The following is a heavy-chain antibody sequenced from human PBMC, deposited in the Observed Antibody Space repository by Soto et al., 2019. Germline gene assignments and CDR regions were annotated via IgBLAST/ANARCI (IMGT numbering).Heavy chain of an antibody. J-gene: IGHJ4*02. Sequence: EVQLLESGGGLVQPGGSLRLSCAASGFTFSSYAMSWVRQAPGKGLEWVSAISGSGGSTYYADSVKGRFTISRDNSKNTLYLEMNSLRAEDTAVYYCAKDPLVVPAAIDYWGQGTLVTVSS. CDR3: AKDPLVVPAAIDY. CDR2: ISGSGGST. D-gene: IGHD2-2*01. CDR1: GFTFSSYA. V-gene: IGHV3-23*01.